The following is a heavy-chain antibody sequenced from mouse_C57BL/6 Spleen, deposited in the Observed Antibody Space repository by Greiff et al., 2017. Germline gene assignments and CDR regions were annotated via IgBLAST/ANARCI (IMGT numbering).Heavy chain of an antibody. V-gene: IGHV1-81*01. CDR2: IYPRSGNT. CDR3: ARWGASITTVVVHAMDY. J-gene: IGHJ4*01. CDR1: GYTFTSYG. D-gene: IGHD1-1*01. Sequence: VKLQESGAELARPGASVKLSCKASGYTFTSYGISWVKQRTGQGLEWIGEIYPRSGNTYYNEKFKGKATLTADKSSSTAYMELRSLTSEDSAVYVCARWGASITTVVVHAMDYWGQGTSVTVSS.